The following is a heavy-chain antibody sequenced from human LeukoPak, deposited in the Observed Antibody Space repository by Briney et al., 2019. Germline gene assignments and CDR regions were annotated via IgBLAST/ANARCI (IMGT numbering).Heavy chain of an antibody. D-gene: IGHD3-22*01. CDR3: ARDSHYYDSSGYGLGP. Sequence: SETQSLTCTVSGGSISSHYWSWIRQPPGKGLEWIGYIYYSGSTNYNPSLKSRVTISVDTSKNQFSLKLRSVTAADTAVYYCARDSHYYDSSGYGLGPWGQGTLVTVSS. V-gene: IGHV4-59*11. CDR1: GGSISSHY. CDR2: IYYSGST. J-gene: IGHJ5*02.